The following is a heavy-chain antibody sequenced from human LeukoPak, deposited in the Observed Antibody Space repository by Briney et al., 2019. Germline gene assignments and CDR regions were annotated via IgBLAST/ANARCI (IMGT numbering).Heavy chain of an antibody. CDR3: ARAGQLHPRGNAFDI. J-gene: IGHJ3*02. CDR1: GGSISSGGYS. CDR2: IYHSGST. Sequence: TLSLTCAVSGGSISSGGYSWSWIRQPPGKGLEWIGYIYHSGSTYYNPSLKSRVTISVDRSKNQFSLKLSSVTAADTAVYYCARAGQLHPRGNAFDIWGQGTMVTVSS. V-gene: IGHV4-30-2*01. D-gene: IGHD2-2*01.